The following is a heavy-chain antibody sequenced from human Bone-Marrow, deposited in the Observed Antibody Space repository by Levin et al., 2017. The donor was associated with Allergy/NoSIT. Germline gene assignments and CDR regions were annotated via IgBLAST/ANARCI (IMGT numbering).Heavy chain of an antibody. Sequence: GGSLRLSCAASGFTFSSYSMNWVRQAPGKGLEWVSYISSSSSTIYYADSVKGRFTISRDNAKNSLYLQMNSLRAEDTAVYYCARDGRRGPRGYWWDYYMDVWGKGTTVTVSS. D-gene: IGHD2-8*02. CDR3: ARDGRRGPRGYWWDYYMDV. V-gene: IGHV3-48*01. J-gene: IGHJ6*03. CDR1: GFTFSSYS. CDR2: ISSSSSTI.